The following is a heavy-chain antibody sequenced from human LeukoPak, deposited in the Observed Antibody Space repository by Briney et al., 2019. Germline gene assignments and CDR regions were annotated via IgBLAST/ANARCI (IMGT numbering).Heavy chain of an antibody. V-gene: IGHV4-59*08. CDR1: GGSISSYY. J-gene: IGHJ6*03. D-gene: IGHD6-13*01. CDR3: ARVRQQLVLSDYYYYMDV. Sequence: SETLPLTCTVSGGSISSYYWSWIRQPPGKGLEWIGYIYYSGSTNYNPSLKSRVTISVDTSKNQFSLKLSSVTAADTAVYYCARVRQQLVLSDYYYYMDVWGKGTTVTVSS. CDR2: IYYSGST.